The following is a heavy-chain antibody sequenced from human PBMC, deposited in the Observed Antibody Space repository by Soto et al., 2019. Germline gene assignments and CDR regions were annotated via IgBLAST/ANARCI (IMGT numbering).Heavy chain of an antibody. CDR3: ARLVFGYSSSTYYYYGMDV. Sequence: SETLSLTCTVSGGSISSSSYYWGCIRQPPGKGLEWIESIYYSGSTYYNPSLKSRVTISVDTSKNQFSLKLSSVTAADTAVYYCARLVFGYSSSTYYYYGMDVWGQGTTVTVSS. CDR1: GGSISSSSYY. V-gene: IGHV4-39*01. J-gene: IGHJ6*02. D-gene: IGHD6-13*01. CDR2: IYYSGST.